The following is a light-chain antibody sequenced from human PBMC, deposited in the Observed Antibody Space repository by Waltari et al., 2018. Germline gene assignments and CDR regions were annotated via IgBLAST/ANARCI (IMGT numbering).Light chain of an antibody. CDR1: KLGDLY. V-gene: IGLV3-1*01. J-gene: IGLJ2*01. CDR3: QAWDSITSHVV. Sequence: SYELTQPPSVSVSPGQTASITCSGDKLGDLYACWYQQKPGQSPVLVIDQDTRRPSGIPERFSGSNSGNTATLTISGTQAMDEADYYCQAWDSITSHVVFGGGTKLTVL. CDR2: QDT.